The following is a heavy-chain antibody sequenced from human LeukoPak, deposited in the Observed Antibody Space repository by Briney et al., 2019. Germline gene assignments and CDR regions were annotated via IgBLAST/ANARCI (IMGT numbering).Heavy chain of an antibody. CDR3: ARDRLRVAAAGTRKYNWFDP. CDR1: GYTFTGYY. J-gene: IGHJ5*02. Sequence: ASVKVSCKASGYTFTGYYMHWVRQAPGQGLEWMGWINPNSGGTNYAQKFQGRVTMTRDTSISTAYMELSRLRSDDTAVYYCARDRLRVAAAGTRKYNWFDPWGQGTLVTVSS. V-gene: IGHV1-2*02. CDR2: INPNSGGT. D-gene: IGHD6-13*01.